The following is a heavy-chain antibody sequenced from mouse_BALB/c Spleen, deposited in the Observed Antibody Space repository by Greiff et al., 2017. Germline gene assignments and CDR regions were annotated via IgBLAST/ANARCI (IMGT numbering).Heavy chain of an antibody. CDR1: GFNIKDTY. CDR2: IDPANGNT. V-gene: IGHV14-3*02. Sequence: VHVKQSGAELVKPGASVKLSCTASGFNIKDTYMHWVKQRPEQGLEWIGRIDPANGNTKYDPKFQGKATITADTSSNTAYLQLSSLTSEDTAVYYCARPNYYGDAMDYWGQGTSVTVSS. D-gene: IGHD1-1*01. J-gene: IGHJ4*01. CDR3: ARPNYYGDAMDY.